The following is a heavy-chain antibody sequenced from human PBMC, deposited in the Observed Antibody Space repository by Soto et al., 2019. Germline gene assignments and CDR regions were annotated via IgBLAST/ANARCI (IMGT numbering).Heavy chain of an antibody. V-gene: IGHV3-30-3*01. CDR1: GFSFRDYS. CDR2: ISYDGSNK. CDR3: AREHDYGGNWNLDAFDI. J-gene: IGHJ3*02. D-gene: IGHD4-17*01. Sequence: GGSLRLSCAASGFSFRDYSMNWVRQAPGKGLEWVAVISYDGSNKYYADSVKGRFTISRDNSKNTLYLQMNSLRAEDTAVYYCAREHDYGGNWNLDAFDIWGQGTMVTVSS.